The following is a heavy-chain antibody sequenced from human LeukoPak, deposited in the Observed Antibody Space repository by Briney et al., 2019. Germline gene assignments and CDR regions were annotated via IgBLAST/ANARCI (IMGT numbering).Heavy chain of an antibody. Sequence: ASVKVSCKASGYTFTVYYMHWVRQAPGQGLEWMGWINPNSGGTNYAQKFQDRVTMTRDTSVITSYMDLSNLRSDDTAMYFCARGKGRGDEVLFSAYWGQGTLVTVSS. J-gene: IGHJ4*02. D-gene: IGHD3-9*01. V-gene: IGHV1-2*02. CDR2: INPNSGGT. CDR1: GYTFTVYY. CDR3: ARGKGRGDEVLFSAY.